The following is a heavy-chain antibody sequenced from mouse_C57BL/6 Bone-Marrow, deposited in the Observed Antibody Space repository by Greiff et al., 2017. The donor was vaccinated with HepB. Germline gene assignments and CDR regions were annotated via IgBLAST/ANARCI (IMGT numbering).Heavy chain of an antibody. CDR2: IYPRSGNT. CDR1: GYTFTSYG. Sequence: VKLMESGAELARPGASVKLSCKASGYTFTSYGISWVKQRTGQGLEWIGEIYPRSGNTYYNEKFKGKATLTADKSSSTAYMELRSLTSEDSAVYFCARSRGSSAAWFAYWGQGTLVTVSA. J-gene: IGHJ3*01. CDR3: ARSRGSSAAWFAY. D-gene: IGHD1-1*01. V-gene: IGHV1-81*01.